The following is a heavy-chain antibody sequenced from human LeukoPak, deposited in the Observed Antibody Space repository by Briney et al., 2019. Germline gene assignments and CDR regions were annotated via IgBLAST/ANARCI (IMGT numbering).Heavy chain of an antibody. J-gene: IGHJ4*02. CDR2: IYYSGSS. CDR1: GGSISSYY. V-gene: IGHV4-59*01. Sequence: SETLSLTCTVSGGSISSYYWSWIRQPPGKGLEWIGYIYYSGSSNYNPSLKSRVTMSVDTSKNQCSLKLTSVTAADTDVYYCARDSGYSSSYDHWGQGTLVSVSA. D-gene: IGHD6-13*01. CDR3: ARDSGYSSSYDH.